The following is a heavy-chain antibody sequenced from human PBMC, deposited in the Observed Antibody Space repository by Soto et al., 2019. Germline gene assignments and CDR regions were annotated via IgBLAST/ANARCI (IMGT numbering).Heavy chain of an antibody. J-gene: IGHJ4*02. Sequence: PGGSLRLSCAASGFTFSSYGMHWVRQAPGKGLEWVAVISYDGSNKYYADSVKGRFTISRDNSKNTLYLQMNSLRAEDTAVYYCAKDSAILEWLLCLDYWGQGTLVTVSS. V-gene: IGHV3-30*18. CDR1: GFTFSSYG. D-gene: IGHD3-3*01. CDR3: AKDSAILEWLLCLDY. CDR2: ISYDGSNK.